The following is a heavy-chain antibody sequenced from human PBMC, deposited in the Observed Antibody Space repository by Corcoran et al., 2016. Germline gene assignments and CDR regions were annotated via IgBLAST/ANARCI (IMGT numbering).Heavy chain of an antibody. CDR1: GFTVSSNY. CDR2: IYSGGST. D-gene: IGHD3-3*01. CDR3: ARGREYDFWSGYYTPTNYWYGMDV. V-gene: IGHV3-53*01. J-gene: IGHJ6*02. Sequence: EVQLVESGGGLIQPGGSLRLSCAASGFTVSSNYMSWVRQAPGKGLEWVSVIYSGGSTYYADSVKGRFTISRDNSKNTLSLQMNSLSADDTAVYYCARGREYDFWSGYYTPTNYWYGMDVWGQGTTVTVSS.